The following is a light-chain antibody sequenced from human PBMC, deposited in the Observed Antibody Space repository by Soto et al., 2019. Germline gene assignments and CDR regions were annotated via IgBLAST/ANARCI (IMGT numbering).Light chain of an antibody. CDR1: QTISLY. Sequence: DVQMTQSPSSLSASLGDRVTITCRASQTISLYLNWYQQKPGKAPKLLIATTSYLQNGVPSRFSGSRSGTDFSLTISSLQPEDFATYYCQLSYLVPETFGRGTRLE. V-gene: IGKV1-39*01. J-gene: IGKJ2*01. CDR2: TTS. CDR3: QLSYLVPET.